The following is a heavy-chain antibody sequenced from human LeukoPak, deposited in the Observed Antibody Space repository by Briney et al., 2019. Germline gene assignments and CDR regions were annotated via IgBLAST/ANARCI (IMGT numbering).Heavy chain of an antibody. J-gene: IGHJ4*02. CDR3: ARQKREQWLVH. CDR2: IYYSGST. Sequence: SETLSLTCTVSGGSISSYYWSWIRQPPGKGLEWIGYIYYSGSTNYNPSLKSRVTISVDTSKNQFSLKLSSVTAADTAVYYCARQKREQWLVHWGQGTLVTVSS. V-gene: IGHV4-59*08. D-gene: IGHD6-19*01. CDR1: GGSISSYY.